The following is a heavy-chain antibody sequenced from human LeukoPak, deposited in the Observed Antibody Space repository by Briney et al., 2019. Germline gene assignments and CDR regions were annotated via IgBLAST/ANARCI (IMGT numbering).Heavy chain of an antibody. CDR3: AREMPAADGSDAFDI. V-gene: IGHV1-18*01. Sequence: ASVKVSCKASGYTFTTYGISWVRQAPGEGPEWMGWISPYNDNTKYAQKLQGRVTMTTDTSTSTAYMELRSLRSDDTAVYYCAREMPAADGSDAFDIWGEGTMVTVS. D-gene: IGHD6-13*01. CDR1: GYTFTTYG. CDR2: ISPYNDNT. J-gene: IGHJ3*02.